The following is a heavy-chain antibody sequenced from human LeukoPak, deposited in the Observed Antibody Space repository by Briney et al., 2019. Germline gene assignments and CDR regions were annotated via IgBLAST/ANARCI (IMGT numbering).Heavy chain of an antibody. CDR3: AKDVWRLSTHFDH. Sequence: PGGSLRLSCAASGFSFTTHSMNWVRQAPGKGLEWVSFISVTSSLISYADSVKGRFTISRDNGENSLYLQMNSLRAEDTAVYYCAKDVWRLSTHFDHWGQRTLVTVSS. CDR2: ISVTSSLI. J-gene: IGHJ4*02. D-gene: IGHD3-3*01. V-gene: IGHV3-48*01. CDR1: GFSFTTHS.